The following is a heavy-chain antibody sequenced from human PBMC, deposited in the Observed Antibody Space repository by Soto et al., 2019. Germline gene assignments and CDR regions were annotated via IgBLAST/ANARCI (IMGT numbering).Heavy chain of an antibody. CDR3: ARGDSTDCSTGVCSFFYTHDMDV. CDR2: INPKSGGT. V-gene: IGHV1-2*04. J-gene: IGHJ6*02. Sequence: AASVKVSCKASGYSFTDYHIHWVRQAPGQGLEWLGRINPKSGGTSTAQKFQGWVTMTTDTSISTASMELTRLTSDDTAIYYCARGDSTDCSTGVCSFFYTHDMDVWGQGTPVTVSS. CDR1: GYSFTDYH. D-gene: IGHD2-8*01.